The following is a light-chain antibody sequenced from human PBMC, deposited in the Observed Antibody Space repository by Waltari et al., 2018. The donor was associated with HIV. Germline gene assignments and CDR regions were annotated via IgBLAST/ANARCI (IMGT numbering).Light chain of an antibody. Sequence: SYELTQPPSVSVSPVQTASITCSGDTLGDKYAFWYQQKPGKSPVLVIYQYSKRPSGIPERFSGSNSGNTATLTISGTQAMDEADYYCQAWDSSTVVFGGGTKLTVL. CDR3: QAWDSSTVV. V-gene: IGLV3-1*01. J-gene: IGLJ2*01. CDR1: TLGDKY. CDR2: QYS.